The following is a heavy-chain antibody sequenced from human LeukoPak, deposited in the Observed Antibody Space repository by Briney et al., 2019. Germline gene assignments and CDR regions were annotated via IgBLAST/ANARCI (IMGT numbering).Heavy chain of an antibody. D-gene: IGHD2-21*02. Sequence: GESLRLYCAASGFTFRNYAMAWVRQAPGKGLEWVSTLGGGDESTYYADSVRGRFIISRDTSKSTLYLQMNSLRAEDTAVYYCAKGCGRSCFSSFDYWGLGALVTVSS. V-gene: IGHV3-23*01. CDR2: LGGGDEST. CDR3: AKGCGRSCFSSFDY. CDR1: GFTFRNYA. J-gene: IGHJ4*02.